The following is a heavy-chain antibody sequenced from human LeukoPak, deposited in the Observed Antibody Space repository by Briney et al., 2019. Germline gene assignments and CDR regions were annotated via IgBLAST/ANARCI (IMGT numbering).Heavy chain of an antibody. J-gene: IGHJ4*02. CDR2: IWSDGSKK. Sequence: PGGSLRLSCAASGFTFSNYGFHWVRQVPGKGLEWVAVIWSDGSKKYYADSVKGRFTISRDDSKNTLYLQMNSLRDEDTAIYYCAREEAVRRFGHDYWGQGMLVTVSS. CDR1: GFTFSNYG. CDR3: AREEAVRRFGHDY. V-gene: IGHV3-33*01. D-gene: IGHD6-6*01.